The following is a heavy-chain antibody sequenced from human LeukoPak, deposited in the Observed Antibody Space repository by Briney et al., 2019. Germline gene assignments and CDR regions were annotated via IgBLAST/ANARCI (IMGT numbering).Heavy chain of an antibody. CDR1: GFTFSSYA. J-gene: IGHJ4*02. CDR3: VKDGGIAVAGT. Sequence: GGSLRLSCAASGFTFSSYAMSWVRQAPGKGLEWVSAISGSGGSTYYADSVKGRFTISRDNSKNTLYLQMNSLGAEDTAVYYCVKDGGIAVAGTWGQGTLVTVSS. V-gene: IGHV3-23*01. CDR2: ISGSGGST. D-gene: IGHD6-19*01.